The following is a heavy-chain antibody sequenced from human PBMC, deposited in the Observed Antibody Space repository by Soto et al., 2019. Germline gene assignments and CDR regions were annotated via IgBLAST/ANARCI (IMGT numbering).Heavy chain of an antibody. CDR2: IYGGGST. CDR1: GFTVSSNY. CDR3: AREASEATIFGVAYYGMDV. V-gene: IGHV3-53*01. Sequence: GGSLRLSCAASGFTVSSNYMSWVRQAPGKGLEWVSVIYGGGSTYYADSVKGRFTISRDNSKNTLYLQMNSLRAEDTAVYYCAREASEATIFGVAYYGMDVWGQGTTVTV. D-gene: IGHD3-3*01. J-gene: IGHJ6*02.